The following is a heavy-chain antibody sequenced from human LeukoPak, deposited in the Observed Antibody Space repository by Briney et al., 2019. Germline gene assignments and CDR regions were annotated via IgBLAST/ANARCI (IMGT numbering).Heavy chain of an antibody. CDR2: IYPGDSDT. J-gene: IGHJ4*02. CDR3: ARHRPDSGYIFYQSMSGSHFDY. Sequence: GESLKISCKGSGYSFTSYWIGWARQMPGRGLEWMGIIYPGDSDTRYSPSFQGQVTISADKSISTAYLQWSSLKASDTAMYYCARHRPDSGYIFYQSMSGSHFDYWGQGTLVTVSS. CDR1: GYSFTSYW. D-gene: IGHD5-12*01. V-gene: IGHV5-51*01.